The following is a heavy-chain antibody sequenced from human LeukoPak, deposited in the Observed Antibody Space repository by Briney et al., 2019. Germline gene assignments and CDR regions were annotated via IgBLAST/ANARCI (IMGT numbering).Heavy chain of an antibody. V-gene: IGHV4-38-2*02. CDR2: IFHSGST. J-gene: IGHJ5*02. CDR3: ARRKVAASNWFDP. Sequence: SETLSLTCTVSGYSISSGYYWGWIRPPPGKGLEWIGSIFHSGSTYYNPSLKSRVTISVDTSKNQFSQKLSSVTAADTTVYYCARRKVAASNWFDPWGQGTLVIVSS. CDR1: GYSISSGYY. D-gene: IGHD6-19*01.